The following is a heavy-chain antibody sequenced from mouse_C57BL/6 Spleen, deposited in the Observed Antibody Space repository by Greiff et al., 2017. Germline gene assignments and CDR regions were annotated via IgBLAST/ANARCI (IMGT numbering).Heavy chain of an antibody. J-gene: IGHJ3*01. V-gene: IGHV14-3*01. Sequence: VQLKESVAELVRPGASVKLSCTASGFNIKNTYMHWVKQRPEQGLEWIGRIDPANGNTKYAPKFQGKATITADTSSNTTYLQLSILTSEDTAIYYCARGGYDGAWFAYWGQGTLVTVSA. CDR3: ARGGYDGAWFAY. CDR1: GFNIKNTY. CDR2: IDPANGNT. D-gene: IGHD2-2*01.